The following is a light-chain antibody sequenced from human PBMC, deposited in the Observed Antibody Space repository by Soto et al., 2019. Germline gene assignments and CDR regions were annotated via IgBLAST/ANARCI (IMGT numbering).Light chain of an antibody. CDR2: DAS. CDR1: HSISYW. J-gene: IGKJ1*01. Sequence: DIQMTQSPSTLSASVGDRVTITCRASHSISYWLAWYQQKPGKAPKLLIYDASSLECGVPSRFSGSGSGTEFTLTISSLQPDDFATYYCQQYNSYSRTFGQGTKVDIK. CDR3: QQYNSYSRT. V-gene: IGKV1-5*01.